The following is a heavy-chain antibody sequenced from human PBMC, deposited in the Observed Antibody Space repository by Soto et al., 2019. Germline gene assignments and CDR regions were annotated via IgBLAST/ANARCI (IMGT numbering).Heavy chain of an antibody. D-gene: IGHD4-17*01. CDR2: IYYGGST. V-gene: IGHV4-31*03. CDR1: GGSISSGGYY. Sequence: HVQLQESGPGLVKPSQTLSLTCTVSGGSISSGGYYWSWIRQHPGKGLEWIGYIYYGGSTYYNPSLKSRVAISVDTSKNQCALKLSSVTAADTAVYYCARGDYASYYYGMDVWGQGTTVTVSS. J-gene: IGHJ6*02. CDR3: ARGDYASYYYGMDV.